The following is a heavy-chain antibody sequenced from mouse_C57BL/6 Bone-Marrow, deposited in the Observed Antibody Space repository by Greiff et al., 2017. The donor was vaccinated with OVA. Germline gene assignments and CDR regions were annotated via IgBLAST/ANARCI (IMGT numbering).Heavy chain of an antibody. V-gene: IGHV1-26*01. Sequence: VHVKQSGPELVKPGASVKISCKASGYTFTDYYMNWVKQSHGKSLEWIGDINPNNGGTSYNQKFKGKATLTVDKSSSTAYMELRSLTSEDSAVYYCARKGPYYSYWYFDVWGTGTTVTVSS. D-gene: IGHD1-1*01. CDR1: GYTFTDYY. CDR2: INPNNGGT. CDR3: ARKGPYYSYWYFDV. J-gene: IGHJ1*03.